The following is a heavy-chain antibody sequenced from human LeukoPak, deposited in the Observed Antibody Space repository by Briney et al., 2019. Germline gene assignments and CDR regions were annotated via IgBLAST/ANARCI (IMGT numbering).Heavy chain of an antibody. CDR1: GSSIRSDTSY. Sequence: SETLSLTCTVSGSSIRSDTSYWAWIRQPPGRGLEWIGSILYSGTTYYSPSLKSRVTISVDTSKNQFSLRLTSVTAADTAVFYCARHRFYYGLGVWGQGTTVTVTS. CDR2: ILYSGTT. V-gene: IGHV4-39*01. J-gene: IGHJ6*02. CDR3: ARHRFYYGLGV. D-gene: IGHD3-3*01.